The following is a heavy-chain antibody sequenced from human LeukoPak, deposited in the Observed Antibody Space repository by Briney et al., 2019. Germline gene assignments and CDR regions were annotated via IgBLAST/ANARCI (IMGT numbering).Heavy chain of an antibody. CDR2: ISGSGGIT. CDR3: ARGGSQPITMHVFDY. CDR1: GFTFSSYA. D-gene: IGHD3-10*01. Sequence: GGSLRLSCAASGFTFSSYAMSWVRQARGKGLEWVSIISGSGGITYYADSVVKGRFTISRDSSKNTVYMQMNSLRAEDTAVYYCARGGSQPITMHVFDYWGQGTLVTVSS. J-gene: IGHJ4*02. V-gene: IGHV3-23*01.